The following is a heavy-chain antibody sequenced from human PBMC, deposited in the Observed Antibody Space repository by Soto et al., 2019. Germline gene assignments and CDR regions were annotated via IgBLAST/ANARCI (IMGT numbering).Heavy chain of an antibody. CDR3: ARARGQQLVKYYYYGMDV. V-gene: IGHV4-34*01. D-gene: IGHD6-13*01. CDR2: INHSGST. CDR1: GGSFSGYY. Sequence: SETLSRTCAVYGGSFSGYYWGWIRQPPGKGLEWIGEINHSGSTNYNPSLKSRVTISVDTSKNQFSLKLSSVTAADTAVYYCARARGQQLVKYYYYGMDVWGQGTTVTVSS. J-gene: IGHJ6*02.